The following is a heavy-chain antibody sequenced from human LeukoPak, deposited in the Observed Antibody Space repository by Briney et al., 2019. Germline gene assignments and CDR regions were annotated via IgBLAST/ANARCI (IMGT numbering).Heavy chain of an antibody. CDR2: ISGSGGST. CDR3: AKDSSGWYYGSYFDY. Sequence: GGSPRLSCAASGFTFSSYAMSWVRQAPGKGLEWVSAISGSGGSTYYADSVKGRFTIYRDNSKNTLYLQMNSLRAEDTAVYYCAKDSSGWYYGSYFDYWGQGTLVTVSS. D-gene: IGHD6-19*01. CDR1: GFTFSSYA. V-gene: IGHV3-23*01. J-gene: IGHJ4*02.